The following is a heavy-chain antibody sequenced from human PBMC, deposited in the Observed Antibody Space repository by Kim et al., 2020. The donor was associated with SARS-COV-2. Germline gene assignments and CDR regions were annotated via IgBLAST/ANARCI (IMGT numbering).Heavy chain of an antibody. CDR2: INPDSGAT. CDR1: EHTFSAYY. D-gene: IGHD3-22*01. V-gene: IGHV1-2*02. J-gene: IGHJ4*02. Sequence: ASVKVSCKASEHTFSAYYVHWVRQAPGQGLDWVAGINPDSGATNFAQKFQGRVTMTRATPTGTAYMELSRLRSDDTAVYYCAIQSLGTYEGDSSGQGT. CDR3: AIQSLGTYEGDS.